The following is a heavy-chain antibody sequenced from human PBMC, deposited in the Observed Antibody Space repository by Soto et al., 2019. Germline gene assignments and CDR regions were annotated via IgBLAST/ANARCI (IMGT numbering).Heavy chain of an antibody. CDR1: GGTFSSYA. CDR2: IIPIFGTA. D-gene: IGHD2-21*01. Sequence: ASVKVSCKASGGTFSSYAISWVRQAPGQGLEWMGGIIPIFGTANYAQKFQGRVTITADESTSTAYMELSSLRSEDTAAYYCASSIVVVYYGMDVWGQGTTVTVSS. V-gene: IGHV1-69*13. CDR3: ASSIVVVYYGMDV. J-gene: IGHJ6*02.